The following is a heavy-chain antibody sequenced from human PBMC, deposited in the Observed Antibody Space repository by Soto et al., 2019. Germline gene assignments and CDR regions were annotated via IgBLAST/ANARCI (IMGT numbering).Heavy chain of an antibody. CDR2: INHSGST. Sequence: SETLSLTCAVYGGSFSGYYWSWIRQPPGKGLEWIGEINHSGSTNYNPSLKSRVTISVDTSKNQFSLKLSSVTAADTAVYYCARPVVPAARGPYYFDYWGQGTLVTVSS. CDR1: GGSFSGYY. V-gene: IGHV4-34*01. J-gene: IGHJ4*02. D-gene: IGHD2-2*01. CDR3: ARPVVPAARGPYYFDY.